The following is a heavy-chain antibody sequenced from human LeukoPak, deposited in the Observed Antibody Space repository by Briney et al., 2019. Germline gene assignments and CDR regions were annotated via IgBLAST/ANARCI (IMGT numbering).Heavy chain of an antibody. CDR1: GGSISSRSYY. CDR3: ARHGLVTPFRYYYYGMDV. J-gene: IGHJ6*02. CDR2: IYYSGST. V-gene: IGHV4-39*01. Sequence: SETLSLTCTVSGGSISSRSYYWGWIRQPPGKGLEWIGSIYYSGSTYYNPSLKSRVTISVDTSKNQFSLRLSSVTAADTAVYYCARHGLVTPFRYYYYGMDVWGQGTTVTVSS. D-gene: IGHD3/OR15-3a*01.